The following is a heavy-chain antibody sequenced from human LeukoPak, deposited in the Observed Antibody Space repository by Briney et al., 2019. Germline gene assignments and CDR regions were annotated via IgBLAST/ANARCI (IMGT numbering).Heavy chain of an antibody. Sequence: SETLSLTCAVSGGSFSGYYWSWIRQPPGKGLEWIGEINHSGSTNYNPSLKSRVTISVDTSKNQFSLKLRSVTAADTAVYYCAGVHIVVVPSPILHNHYICFYPCGQGTLVTVSS. CDR1: GGSFSGYY. J-gene: IGHJ5*02. D-gene: IGHD2-2*01. CDR3: AGVHIVVVPSPILHNHYICFYP. CDR2: INHSGST. V-gene: IGHV4-34*01.